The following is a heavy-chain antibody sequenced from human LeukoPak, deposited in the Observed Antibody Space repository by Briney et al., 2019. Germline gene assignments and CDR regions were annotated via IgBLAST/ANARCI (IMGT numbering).Heavy chain of an antibody. D-gene: IGHD3-22*01. CDR3: AKWDGSGYGYFQH. CDR1: GFTFSSYG. CDR2: IWYDGSNK. J-gene: IGHJ1*01. V-gene: IGHV3-33*06. Sequence: PGRSLRLSCAASGFTFSSYGMHWVRQAPGKWLEWVAVIWYDGSNKYYADSVKGRFTISRDNSKNTLYLQMNSLRAEDTAVYYCAKWDGSGYGYFQHWGQGTLVTVSS.